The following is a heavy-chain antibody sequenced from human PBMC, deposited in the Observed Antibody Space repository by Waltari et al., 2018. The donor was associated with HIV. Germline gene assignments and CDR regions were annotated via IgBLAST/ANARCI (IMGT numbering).Heavy chain of an antibody. V-gene: IGHV4-61*02. D-gene: IGHD5-12*01. CDR2: SYSSGNT. CDR1: GGSISNGSYY. J-gene: IGHJ6*02. CDR3: ARGRFEGYILYYYYGMDV. Sequence: QVQLQESGPGLVKPSQTLSLTCTVSGGSISNGSYYWTWIRQPAGRGLEWIGRSYSSGNTNYNPSRKSRVTISVDTSKNQFSLKLGSVTAADTAVYYCARGRFEGYILYYYYGMDVWGQGTTVSVSS.